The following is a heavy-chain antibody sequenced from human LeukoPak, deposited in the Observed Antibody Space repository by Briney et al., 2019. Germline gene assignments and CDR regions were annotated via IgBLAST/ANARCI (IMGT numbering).Heavy chain of an antibody. CDR1: GGSISSSSYY. D-gene: IGHD4-17*01. Sequence: PSETLSLTCTVSGGSISSSSYYWGWIRQPPGKGLEWIGSIYYSGSTYYNPSLKSRVTISVDRSKNQFSLKLSSVTAADTAVYYCARVDYGDYRGVFDYWGQGTLVTVSS. CDR2: IYYSGST. V-gene: IGHV4-39*07. CDR3: ARVDYGDYRGVFDY. J-gene: IGHJ4*02.